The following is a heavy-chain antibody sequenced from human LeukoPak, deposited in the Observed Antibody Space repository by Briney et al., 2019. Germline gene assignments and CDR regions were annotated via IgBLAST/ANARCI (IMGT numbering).Heavy chain of an antibody. J-gene: IGHJ4*02. Sequence: SETLSLTCTVSGGSISSSSYYWGWIRQPPGKGLEWIGSIYYSGSTYYNPSLKSRVTISVDTSKNQFSLKLSSVTAADTAVYYCARLGRGSSKPFDYWGQGTLVTVSS. V-gene: IGHV4-39*01. CDR3: ARLGRGSSKPFDY. D-gene: IGHD1-26*01. CDR2: IYYSGST. CDR1: GGSISSSSYY.